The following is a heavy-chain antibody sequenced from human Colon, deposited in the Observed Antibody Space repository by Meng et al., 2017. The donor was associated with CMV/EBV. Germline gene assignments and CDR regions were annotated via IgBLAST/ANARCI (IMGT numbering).Heavy chain of an antibody. CDR3: ATVSGGDFDY. D-gene: IGHD1-26*01. J-gene: IGHJ4*02. V-gene: IGHV1-2*02. CDR1: GTTFTGYF. CDR2: INPKSGGT. Sequence: LVESGAGVKKPGAPVKVSCKASGTTFTGYFMYWVRQAPGQGLEWMGSINPKSGGTNYAQKFQGRVTMTRDTSINTAYMELSRLRSDDTAVYYCATVSGGDFDYWGQGTLVTVSS.